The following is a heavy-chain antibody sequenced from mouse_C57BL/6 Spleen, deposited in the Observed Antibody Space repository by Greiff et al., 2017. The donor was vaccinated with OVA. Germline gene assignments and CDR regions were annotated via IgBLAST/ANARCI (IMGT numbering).Heavy chain of an antibody. J-gene: IGHJ3*01. CDR2: IDPSDSET. V-gene: IGHV1-52*01. CDR1: GYTFTSYW. D-gene: IGHD3-2*02. Sequence: QVQLQQPGAELVRPGSSVKLSCKASGYTFTSYWTHWVKQRPIQGLEWIGNIDPSDSETHYNQKFKDKATLTVDKSSSTAYMQLSSLTSEDSAVYYCARGDSSGFPFAYWGQGTLVTVSA. CDR3: ARGDSSGFPFAY.